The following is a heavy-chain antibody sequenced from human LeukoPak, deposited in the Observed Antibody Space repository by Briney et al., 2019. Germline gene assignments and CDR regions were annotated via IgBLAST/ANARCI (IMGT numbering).Heavy chain of an antibody. V-gene: IGHV3-64*01. CDR3: ARLRQGYSGYVPPAY. J-gene: IGHJ4*02. Sequence: PGGSLRLSCAASGFTFNTFSMQWLRQAPGKGLEYVSAISIDGGRRYYANSVKDGFTVSRDNSQNTLFPQMGRLRTEEPAVYYGARLRQGYSGYVPPAYWGQGTLVTVSS. CDR2: ISIDGGRR. CDR1: GFTFNTFS. D-gene: IGHD5-12*01.